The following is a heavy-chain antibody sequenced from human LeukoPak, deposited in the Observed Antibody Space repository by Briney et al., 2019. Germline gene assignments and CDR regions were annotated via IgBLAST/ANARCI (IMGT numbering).Heavy chain of an antibody. V-gene: IGHV4-4*07. J-gene: IGHJ3*02. CDR3: ARGRYCSADICSGGDAFDI. D-gene: IGHD2-15*01. CDR2: IYTRGST. CDR1: GGSINNYY. Sequence: SETLSLTCAVSGGSINNYYWSWIRQPAGKGLEWVGRIYTRGSTNYNPSLKSRVTMSVDTSKNQFSLKLSSVTTADTAVYYWARGRYCSADICSGGDAFDIWGQGTMVSVSS.